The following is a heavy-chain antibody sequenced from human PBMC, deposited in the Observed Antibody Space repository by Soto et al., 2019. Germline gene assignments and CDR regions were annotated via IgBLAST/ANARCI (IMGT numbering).Heavy chain of an antibody. CDR1: GFSFSGYA. Sequence: PGGSLRLSCVASGFSFSGYAMNWVRQAPGKGLEWISYIRNSSTTIYYADSVRGRFTISRDNAKNSLYLQLNSLRDEDTAVYYCARGAHYYDSSGYYFDYWGQGTLVTVSS. CDR2: IRNSSTTI. V-gene: IGHV3-48*02. D-gene: IGHD3-22*01. CDR3: ARGAHYYDSSGYYFDY. J-gene: IGHJ4*02.